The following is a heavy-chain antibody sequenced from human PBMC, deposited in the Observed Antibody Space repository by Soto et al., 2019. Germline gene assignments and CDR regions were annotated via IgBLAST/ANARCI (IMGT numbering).Heavy chain of an antibody. CDR2: ISGSGGST. D-gene: IGHD3-10*02. CDR3: AKPLFRGPLYYFDY. J-gene: IGHJ4*02. V-gene: IGHV3-23*01. CDR1: GFTFSSYA. Sequence: LRLSCAASGFTFSSYAMSWVRQAPGKGLEWVSAISGSGGSTYYADSVKGRFTISRDNSKNTLYLQMNSLRAEDTAVYYCAKPLFRGPLYYFDYWGQGTLVTVSS.